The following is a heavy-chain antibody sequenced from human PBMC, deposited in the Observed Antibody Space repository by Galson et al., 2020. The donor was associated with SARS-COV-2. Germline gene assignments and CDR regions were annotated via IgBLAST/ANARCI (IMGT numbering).Heavy chain of an antibody. CDR3: ARDFFRSGFFDY. Sequence: GGSLRLSCAASGFTFSSYSMNWVRQAPGKGLEWVSSISSSSSYIYYADSVKGRFTISRDNAKNSLYLQMNSLRAEDTAVYYCARDFFRSGFFDYWGQGTLVTVSS. CDR2: ISSSSSYI. D-gene: IGHD5-12*01. CDR1: GFTFSSYS. J-gene: IGHJ4*02. V-gene: IGHV3-21*01.